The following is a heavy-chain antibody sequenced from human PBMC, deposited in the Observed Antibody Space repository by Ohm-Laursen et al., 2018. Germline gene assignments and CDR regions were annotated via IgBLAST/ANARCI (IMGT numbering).Heavy chain of an antibody. Sequence: SETLSLTCAVSGAPISTHYWSWIRQPPGKGLEWIGRIYTSGSTNYNPSLKSRVTMSVDTSKNQFSLKLSSVTAADTALYYCARIESDSGGYWYFGMDVWGQGTTVTVSS. V-gene: IGHV4-4*07. J-gene: IGHJ6*02. D-gene: IGHD3-22*01. CDR3: ARIESDSGGYWYFGMDV. CDR1: GAPISTHY. CDR2: IYTSGST.